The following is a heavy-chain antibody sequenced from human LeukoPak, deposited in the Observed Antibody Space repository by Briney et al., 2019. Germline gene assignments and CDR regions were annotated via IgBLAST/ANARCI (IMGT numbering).Heavy chain of an antibody. D-gene: IGHD6-6*01. CDR2: ISSSGSTI. CDR3: ARAPGSSIAARRNFDY. J-gene: IGHJ4*02. V-gene: IGHV3-48*03. CDR1: GFTFSSYE. Sequence: GGSLRLSCAASGFTFSSYEMNWVRQAPGKGLEWVSYISSSGSTIYYADSVKGRFTISRDNAKNSLYLQMNSLRAEDTAVYYCARAPGSSIAARRNFDYWGQGTLVTVSS.